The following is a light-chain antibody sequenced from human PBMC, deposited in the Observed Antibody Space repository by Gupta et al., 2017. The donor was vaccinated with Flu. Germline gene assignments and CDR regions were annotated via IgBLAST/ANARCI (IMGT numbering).Light chain of an antibody. CDR2: YAS. CDR3: YERSSLPVT. Sequence: PDVQTATPQEKVTLTCRASHSIVNNLQQHQQNPKQTATLLITYASQAGSPVPSRFSGSSSGLDFTLSIKGREAEAIATYYCYERSSLPVTFGEGTRVEIK. J-gene: IGKJ5*01. V-gene: IGKV6-21*01. CDR1: HSIVNN.